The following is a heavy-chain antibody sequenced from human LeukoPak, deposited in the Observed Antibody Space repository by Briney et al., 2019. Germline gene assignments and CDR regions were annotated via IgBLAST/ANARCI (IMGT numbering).Heavy chain of an antibody. CDR2: INPNSGGT. Sequence: GASVKVSCKASGYTFTGYYMHWVRQAPGQGLEWMGWINPNSGGTNYAQKFQGRVTMTRDTSISTAYMELSRLRSDDTAVYYRARDIRRGYSSGFDYWGQGTLVTVSS. CDR1: GYTFTGYY. CDR3: ARDIRRGYSSGFDY. J-gene: IGHJ4*02. D-gene: IGHD6-19*01. V-gene: IGHV1-2*02.